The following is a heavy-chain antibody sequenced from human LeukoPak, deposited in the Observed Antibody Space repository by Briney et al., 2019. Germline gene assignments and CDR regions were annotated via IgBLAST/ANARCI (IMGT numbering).Heavy chain of an antibody. V-gene: IGHV3-48*04. Sequence: GGSLRLSCAASGLSLSSNNMHWVRQSPGGGLEWLSYISAGSGTVFSADSVKGRFRISRDNARESLFLQMNSLRVDDTAVYYCTKDLGLRRMIWGRGTLVIVSS. CDR3: TKDLGLRRMI. J-gene: IGHJ2*01. D-gene: IGHD1-14*01. CDR1: GLSLSSNN. CDR2: ISAGSGTV.